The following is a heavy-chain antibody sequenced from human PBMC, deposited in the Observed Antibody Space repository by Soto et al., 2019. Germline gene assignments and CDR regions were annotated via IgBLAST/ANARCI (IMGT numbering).Heavy chain of an antibody. CDR1: GDTFTGYY. CDR3: ARESGGATANLDYYYFYMDV. D-gene: IGHD1-26*01. V-gene: IGHV1-2*04. Sequence: QVQLVQSGAAVKKPGASVTVSCRASGDTFTGYYMHWVRQAPGQGLEWMGWINPNSGVTKYAQKFQGWVTMTRDTSIRTVYMELSRLRSDDTAVYYCARESGGATANLDYYYFYMDVWGTGTTVTVSS. CDR2: INPNSGVT. J-gene: IGHJ6*03.